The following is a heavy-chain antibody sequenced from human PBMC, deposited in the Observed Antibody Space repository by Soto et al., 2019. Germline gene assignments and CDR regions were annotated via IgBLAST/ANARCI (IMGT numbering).Heavy chain of an antibody. CDR1: GFTFSSYA. V-gene: IGHV3-23*01. CDR3: ANILFDLVPDIVVVPAAMGYDAFDI. J-gene: IGHJ3*02. Sequence: GGSLRLSCAASGFTFSSYAMSWVRQAPGKGLEWVSAISGSGGSTYYADSVKGRFTISRDNSKNTQYLQMNSLRAEDTAVYYCANILFDLVPDIVVVPAAMGYDAFDIWGQGTMVTVSS. D-gene: IGHD2-2*01. CDR2: ISGSGGST.